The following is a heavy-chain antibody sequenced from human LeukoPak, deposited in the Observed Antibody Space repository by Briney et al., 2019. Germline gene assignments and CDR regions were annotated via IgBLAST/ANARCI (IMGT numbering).Heavy chain of an antibody. CDR3: ARDQDYGDYLD. D-gene: IGHD4-17*01. CDR2: RYLSSSI. CDR1: GGSISNYH. J-gene: IGHJ4*02. Sequence: PSETLSLTCTVSGGSISNYHWSWIRQTAGKGLEWIGRRYLSSSIHYNPSLKTRVTMSVDTSKNQFSLKLSSVTAADTGVYYCARDQDYGDYLDWGQGTLVTVSS. V-gene: IGHV4-4*07.